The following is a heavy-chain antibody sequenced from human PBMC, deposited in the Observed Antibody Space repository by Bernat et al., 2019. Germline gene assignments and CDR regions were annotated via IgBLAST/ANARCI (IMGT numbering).Heavy chain of an antibody. V-gene: IGHV3-30-3*01. D-gene: IGHD6-13*01. CDR1: GFTFSSYA. CDR2: ISYDGSNK. J-gene: IGHJ5*02. CDR3: ARGEQQLVLSWFDP. Sequence: QVQLVESGGGVVQPGRSLRLSCAASGFTFSSYAMHWVRQAPGKGLEWVPVISYDGSNKYYADSVKGRFTISRDNSKNTLYLQMNSLRAEDTAVYYCARGEQQLVLSWFDPWGQGTLVTVSS.